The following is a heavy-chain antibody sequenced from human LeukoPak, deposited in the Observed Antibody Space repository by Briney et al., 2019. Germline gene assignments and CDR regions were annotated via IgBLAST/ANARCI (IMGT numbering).Heavy chain of an antibody. Sequence: GESLKISCKGSGYSFTNYWIAWVRQMPGKGLEWMGTIYPGDSDTRYRPSFQDQVTISADKSISTAYLQWSSLKASDTAMYYCARNGGLARFDPWGQGTLVTVSS. CDR2: IYPGDSDT. V-gene: IGHV5-51*01. J-gene: IGHJ5*02. CDR3: ARNGGLARFDP. D-gene: IGHD7-27*01. CDR1: GYSFTNYW.